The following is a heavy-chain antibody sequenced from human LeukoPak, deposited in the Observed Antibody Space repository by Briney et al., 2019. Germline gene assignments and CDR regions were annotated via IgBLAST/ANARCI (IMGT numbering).Heavy chain of an antibody. CDR2: INPSGGNT. Sequence: ASVKVSCKTSGYSFTSYNLHWVRQAPGQRLEWMGIINPSGGNTNYAQKFQGRVTMTRDTSTSTVYMELSSLKSEDTAVYYCARVRDGYNDAYDIWDQGTMVTVSS. V-gene: IGHV1-46*01. J-gene: IGHJ3*02. D-gene: IGHD5-24*01. CDR3: ARVRDGYNDAYDI. CDR1: GYSFTSYN.